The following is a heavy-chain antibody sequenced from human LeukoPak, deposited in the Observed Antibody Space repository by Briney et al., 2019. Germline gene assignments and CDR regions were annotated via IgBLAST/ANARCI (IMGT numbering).Heavy chain of an antibody. J-gene: IGHJ4*02. V-gene: IGHV3-48*03. Sequence: GGSLRLSCAASGFTFSSYEMNWVRQAPGKGLEWVSYISSSGSTIYYADSVKGRFTISRDNAKNSLYLQMNSLRAEDTAVYYCAKAPVTSCRGAFCYPFDYWGQGTLVTVSS. CDR2: ISSSGSTI. D-gene: IGHD2-15*01. CDR1: GFTFSSYE. CDR3: AKAPVTSCRGAFCYPFDY.